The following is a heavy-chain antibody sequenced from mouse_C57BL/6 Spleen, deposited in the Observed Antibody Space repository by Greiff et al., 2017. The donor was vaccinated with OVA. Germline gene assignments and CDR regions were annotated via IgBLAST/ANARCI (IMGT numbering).Heavy chain of an antibody. CDR2: ISDGGSYT. V-gene: IGHV5-4*03. D-gene: IGHD2-4*01. CDR3: ARIYYDSNYFDY. CDR1: GFTFSSYA. Sequence: EVKLMESGGGLVKPGGSLKLSCAASGFTFSSYAMSWVRQTPEKRLEWVATISDGGSYTYYPDNVKGRFTISRDNAKNNLYLQMSHLKSEDTAMYYCARIYYDSNYFDYWGQGTTLTVSS. J-gene: IGHJ2*01.